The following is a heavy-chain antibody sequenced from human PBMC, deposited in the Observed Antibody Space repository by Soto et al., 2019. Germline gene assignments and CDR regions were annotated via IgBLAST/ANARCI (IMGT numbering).Heavy chain of an antibody. CDR2: ISDSGST. D-gene: IGHD6-13*01. CDR3: ARDSTSWFPYYGIDV. CDR1: GGSIDYYR. J-gene: IGHJ6*02. V-gene: IGHV4-59*01. Sequence: SETLSLTCTVSGGSIDYYRWSWIRQPPGKGLEWIGDISDSGSTNYNLSLRNRVTILVDTSKNQFSLKLNSVTAADTAVYYCARDSTSWFPYYGIDVWGQGTTVTVSS.